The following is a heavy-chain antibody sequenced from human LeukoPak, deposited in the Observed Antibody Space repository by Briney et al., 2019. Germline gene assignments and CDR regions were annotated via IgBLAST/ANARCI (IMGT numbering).Heavy chain of an antibody. Sequence: PSETLSLTCTVSGYSISSGYYWGWIRQPPGKGLEWIGYIYYSGSTNYNPSLKSRVTISVDTSKNQFSLKLSSVTAADTAVYYCARHSWPDYYGSGYHYYGMDVWGQGTTVTVSS. J-gene: IGHJ6*02. D-gene: IGHD3-10*01. CDR1: GYSISSGYY. CDR3: ARHSWPDYYGSGYHYYGMDV. V-gene: IGHV4-38-2*02. CDR2: IYYSGST.